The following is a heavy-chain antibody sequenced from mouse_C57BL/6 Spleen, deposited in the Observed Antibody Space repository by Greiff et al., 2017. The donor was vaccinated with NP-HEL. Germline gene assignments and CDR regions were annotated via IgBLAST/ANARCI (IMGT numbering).Heavy chain of an antibody. J-gene: IGHJ2*01. CDR1: GYTFTSYW. CDR2: IDPSDSYT. D-gene: IGHD4-1*01. CDR3: ARKLELGYFDY. Sequence: QVQLQQPGAELVKPGASVKLSCKASGYTFTSYWMQWVKQRPGQGLEWIGEIDPSDSYTNYNQKFKGKATLTVDTSSSTAYMPLSSLTAEDSAVYYCARKLELGYFDYWGQGTTLTVSS. V-gene: IGHV1-50*01.